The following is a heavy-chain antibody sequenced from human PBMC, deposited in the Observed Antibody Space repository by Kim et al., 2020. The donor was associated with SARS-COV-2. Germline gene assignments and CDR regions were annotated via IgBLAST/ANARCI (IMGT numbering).Heavy chain of an antibody. CDR3: ARDAGWFDP. CDR2: NT. Sequence: NTKYAQKFQGRVTMTTDTSTTTAYMELRSLRYDDTAVYYCARDAGWFDPWGQGTLVTVSS. J-gene: IGHJ5*02. V-gene: IGHV1-18*01.